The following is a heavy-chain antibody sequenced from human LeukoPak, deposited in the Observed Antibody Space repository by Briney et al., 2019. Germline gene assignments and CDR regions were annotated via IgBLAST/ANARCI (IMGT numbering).Heavy chain of an antibody. D-gene: IGHD5-18*01. CDR3: ARGRVYTYGHRYFDY. CDR1: GGSFSGYY. Sequence: SETLSLTCAVYGGSFSGYYWSWIRQPPGKGLEWIGEINHSGSTNYNPSLKSRVTISVDTSKNQFSLKLSSVTAADTAVYYCARGRVYTYGHRYFDYWGQGALVTVSS. CDR2: INHSGST. J-gene: IGHJ4*02. V-gene: IGHV4-34*01.